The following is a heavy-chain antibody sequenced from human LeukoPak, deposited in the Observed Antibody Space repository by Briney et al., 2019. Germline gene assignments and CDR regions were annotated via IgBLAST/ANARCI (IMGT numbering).Heavy chain of an antibody. V-gene: IGHV4-39*01. CDR3: ARRQVDTAMITGFDY. D-gene: IGHD5-18*01. CDR1: GGSISSSSYY. CDR2: IYYSGST. Sequence: SETLSLTCTVSGGSISSSSYYWGWIRQPPGTGLEWIGSIYYSGSTYYNPSLKSRVTISADTSKNQFSLKLSSVTAADTAVYYCARRQVDTAMITGFDYWGQGTLVTVSS. J-gene: IGHJ4*02.